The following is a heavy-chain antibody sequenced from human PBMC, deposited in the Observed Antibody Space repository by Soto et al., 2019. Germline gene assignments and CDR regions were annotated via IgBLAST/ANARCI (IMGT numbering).Heavy chain of an antibody. CDR2: IVVGSGNT. Sequence: SVKVSCQASGFTFTSSAMQWVRQARGQRLEWIGWIVVGSGNTNYAQKFQERVTITRDMSTSTAYMELSSLRSEDTAVYYCAALAYGSGSYFEDYWGQGTLVTVSS. D-gene: IGHD3-10*01. J-gene: IGHJ4*02. V-gene: IGHV1-58*02. CDR1: GFTFTSSA. CDR3: AALAYGSGSYFEDY.